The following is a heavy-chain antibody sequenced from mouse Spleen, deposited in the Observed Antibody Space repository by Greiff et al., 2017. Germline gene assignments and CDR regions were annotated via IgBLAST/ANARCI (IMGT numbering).Heavy chain of an antibody. V-gene: IGHV1-81*01. Sequence: QVQLQQSGAELARPGASVKLSCKASGYTFTSYGISWVKQRTGQGLEWIGEIYPRSGNTYYNEKFKGKATLTADKSSSTAYMELRSLTSEDSAVYFCQTGTGAYWGQGTLVTVSA. J-gene: IGHJ3*01. CDR3: QTGTGAY. D-gene: IGHD4-1*01. CDR1: GYTFTSYG. CDR2: IYPRSGNT.